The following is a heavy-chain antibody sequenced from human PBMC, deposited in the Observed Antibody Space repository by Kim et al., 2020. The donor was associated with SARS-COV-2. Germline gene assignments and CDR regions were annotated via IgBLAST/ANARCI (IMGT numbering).Heavy chain of an antibody. CDR1: GFTLTNNA. CDR3: SKASRVTVTIDY. Sequence: GGSLRLSCAVSGFTLTNNAMSWVRQAPGKGLEWVSVLGGTGGTFYADSVKGRFTVSRDNTKNTLYLQMNSLRVEDTAVYYCSKASRVTVTIDYWGQVTLV. D-gene: IGHD4-4*01. CDR2: LGGTGGT. V-gene: IGHV3-23*01. J-gene: IGHJ4*02.